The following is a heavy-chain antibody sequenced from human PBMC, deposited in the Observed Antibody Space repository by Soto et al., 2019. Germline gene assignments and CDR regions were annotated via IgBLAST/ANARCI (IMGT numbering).Heavy chain of an antibody. CDR1: GGSISSSSYY. D-gene: IGHD4-17*01. V-gene: IGHV4-39*01. CDR3: ARLHYGGNSEAVSGIDY. Sequence: PSETLSLTCTVSGGSISSSSYYWGWIRQPPGKGLEWIGSIYYSGSTYYNPSLKSRVTISVDTSKNQFSLKLSSVTAADTAVYYCARLHYGGNSEAVSGIDYWGQGTLVTVSS. CDR2: IYYSGST. J-gene: IGHJ4*02.